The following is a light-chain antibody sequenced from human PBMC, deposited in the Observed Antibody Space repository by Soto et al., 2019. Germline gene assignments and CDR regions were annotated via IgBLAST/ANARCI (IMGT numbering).Light chain of an antibody. V-gene: IGKV3-11*01. CDR1: QSVSSY. CDR2: DAS. J-gene: IGKJ5*01. CDR3: QQRSNWPSVT. Sequence: EIVLTHSPATLSLSPWEIATLSCRASQSVSSYLAWYQQKPGQAPRLLIYDASNRATGIPARFSGSGSGADFTLTISSLEPEDFAVYYCQQRSNWPSVTFGQGTRLENK.